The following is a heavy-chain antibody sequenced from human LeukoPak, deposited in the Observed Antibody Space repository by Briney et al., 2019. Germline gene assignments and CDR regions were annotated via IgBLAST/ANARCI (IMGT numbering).Heavy chain of an antibody. CDR3: SDYTTSRGGFDY. CDR1: GFTFSSYS. J-gene: IGHJ4*02. V-gene: IGHV3-21*01. CDR2: ISSSSSYI. D-gene: IGHD2-2*02. Sequence: PGGSLRLSCAASGFTFSSYSMNWVRQAPGKGLEWVSSISSSSSYIYYADSVKGRFTISRDNAKNSLYLQMNSLRAEDTAVYCCSDYTTSRGGFDYWGQGTLVTVSS.